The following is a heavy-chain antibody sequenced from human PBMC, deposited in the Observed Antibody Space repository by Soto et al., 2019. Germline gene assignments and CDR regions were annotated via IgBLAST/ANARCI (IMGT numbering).Heavy chain of an antibody. CDR2: IYIGGST. Sequence: PGGSLRLSCVASVFTFSGSWLHLLRQVPGKGLVCVSVIYIGGSTYYADSVKGRFTISRDNSKNTLYLQMNSLRAEYTAVYYCARGRITMVRGGMPGTYYYYYYGMEFWGQGTTVTVSS. CDR3: ARGRITMVRGGMPGTYYYYYYGMEF. CDR1: VFTFSGSW. D-gene: IGHD3-10*01. V-gene: IGHV3-53*01. J-gene: IGHJ6*01.